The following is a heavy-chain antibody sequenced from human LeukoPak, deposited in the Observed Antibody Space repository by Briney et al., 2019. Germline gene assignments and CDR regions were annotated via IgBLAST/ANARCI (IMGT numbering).Heavy chain of an antibody. CDR1: GLTFNTYT. V-gene: IGHV3-48*02. D-gene: IGHD2-15*01. Sequence: PGGSLRLSCAASGLTFNTYTMNWVRQAPGKGLEWVSYISGSSGIIDYADSVRGRFTISRDSAKNSLYLQMNSLRDEDTAVYYCARDHRGVAAIFGYWGQGTLVTVSS. CDR2: ISGSSGII. J-gene: IGHJ4*02. CDR3: ARDHRGVAAIFGY.